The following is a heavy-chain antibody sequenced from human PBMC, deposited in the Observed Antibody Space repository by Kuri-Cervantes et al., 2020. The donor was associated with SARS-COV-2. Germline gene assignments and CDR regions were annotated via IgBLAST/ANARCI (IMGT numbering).Heavy chain of an antibody. CDR2: ISGSGGST. D-gene: IGHD2-2*01. V-gene: IGHV3-23*01. CDR1: GFTFSSYA. J-gene: IGHJ6*02. CDR3: AKGDYCSSTSCYSYYYYYGMDV. Sequence: GESLKISCAASGFTFSSYAMSWVRQAPGKGLEWVSAISGSGGSTYYADSVKGRFTISRDNSKNTLYLRMNSLRAEDTAVYYCAKGDYCSSTSCYSYYYYYGMDVWGQGTTVTVSS.